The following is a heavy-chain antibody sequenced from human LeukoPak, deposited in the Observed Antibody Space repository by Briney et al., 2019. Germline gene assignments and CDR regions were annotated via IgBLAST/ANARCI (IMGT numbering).Heavy chain of an antibody. CDR3: AKVGYDYGSGSPRGNYGMDV. CDR1: GFTFSNAW. Sequence: GGSLRLSCAASGFTFSNAWMSWVRQAPGKGLEWVGRIKSKTDGGTTDYAAPVKGRFTISRDDSKNTLYLQMNSLKTEDTAVYYCAKVGYDYGSGSPRGNYGMDVWGQGTTVTVSS. CDR2: IKSKTDGGTT. J-gene: IGHJ6*02. V-gene: IGHV3-15*01. D-gene: IGHD3-10*01.